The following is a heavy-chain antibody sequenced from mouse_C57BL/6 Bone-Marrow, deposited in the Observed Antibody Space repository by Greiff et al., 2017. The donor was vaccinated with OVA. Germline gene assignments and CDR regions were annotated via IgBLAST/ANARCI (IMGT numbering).Heavy chain of an antibody. J-gene: IGHJ1*03. V-gene: IGHV1-69*01. D-gene: IGHD5-5*01. CDR3: AIGGIPYLYWYFDV. CDR2: IDPSDSYT. CDR1: GYTFTSYW. Sequence: QVQLQQSGPELVKPGASVKLSCKASGYTFTSYWMHWVKQRPGQGLEWIGEIDPSDSYTNYNQKFKGKSTLTVDKSSSTAYMQLSSLTSEDSAVYYCAIGGIPYLYWYFDVWGTGTTVTVSS.